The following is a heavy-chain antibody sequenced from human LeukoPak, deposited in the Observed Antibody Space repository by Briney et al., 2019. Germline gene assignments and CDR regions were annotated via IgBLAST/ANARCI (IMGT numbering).Heavy chain of an antibody. V-gene: IGHV1-24*01. CDR2: FDPEDGET. J-gene: IGHJ5*02. CDR3: ATSLTTLGWFDP. CDR1: GYTLTELS. Sequence: ASVKVSCKVSGYTLTELSMHWVRQAPGKGLEWMGGFDPEDGETIYAQKFQGRVTMTEDTSTDTAYMELSSLRSEDTAVYYCATSLTTLGWFDPWGQGTLVTVST. D-gene: IGHD4-11*01.